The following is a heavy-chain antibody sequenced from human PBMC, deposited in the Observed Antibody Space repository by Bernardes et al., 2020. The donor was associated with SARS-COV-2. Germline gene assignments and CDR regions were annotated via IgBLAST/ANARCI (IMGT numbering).Heavy chain of an antibody. J-gene: IGHJ3*02. CDR3: ATDDPPGAVFGVVIYALHI. Sequence: ASVKVFCKTSGYTLTEFSMNWVRQDPGKGLEWLGYNDSQYGKRIYADKFQGSLIMTEDTSTDTAYMELRNLSSEDTAVYYCATDDPPGAVFGVVIYALHIWGQGTMVTVSS. CDR1: GYTLTEFS. CDR2: NDSQYGKR. D-gene: IGHD3-3*01. V-gene: IGHV1-24*01.